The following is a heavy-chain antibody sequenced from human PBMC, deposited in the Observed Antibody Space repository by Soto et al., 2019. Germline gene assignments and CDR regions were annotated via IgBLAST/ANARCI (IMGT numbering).Heavy chain of an antibody. CDR2: INHSGST. CDR1: GGSFSGYY. J-gene: IGHJ6*03. Sequence: PSETLSLTCAVYGGSFSGYYWSWIRQPPGKGLERIGEINHSGSTNYNPSLKSRVTISVDTSKNQFSLKLSSVTAADTAVYYCARGPPLGYCSSTSCYSYYYYYMDVWGKGTTVTVSS. CDR3: ARGPPLGYCSSTSCYSYYYYYMDV. V-gene: IGHV4-34*01. D-gene: IGHD2-2*02.